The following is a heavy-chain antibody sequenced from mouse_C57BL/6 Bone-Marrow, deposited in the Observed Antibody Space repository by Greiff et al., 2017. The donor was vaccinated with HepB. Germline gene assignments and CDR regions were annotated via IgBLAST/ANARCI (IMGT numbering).Heavy chain of an antibody. CDR1: GFTFSDYG. CDR3: ARRFITWRAMDY. J-gene: IGHJ4*01. V-gene: IGHV5-17*01. Sequence: EVQLVESGGGLVKPGGSLKLSCAASGFTFSDYGMHWVRQAPEKGLEWVAYISSGSSTIYYADTVKGRFTISRDNAKNTLFLQMTSLRSEDTAMYYCARRFITWRAMDYWGQGTSVTVSS. D-gene: IGHD1-1*01. CDR2: ISSGSSTI.